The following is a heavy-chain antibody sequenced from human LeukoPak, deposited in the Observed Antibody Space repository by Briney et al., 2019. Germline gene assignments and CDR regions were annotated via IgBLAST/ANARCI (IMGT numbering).Heavy chain of an antibody. D-gene: IGHD5-24*01. CDR2: IKQDGSEK. V-gene: IGHV3-7*01. CDR3: ARDGEMPTIYFDY. CDR1: GFTSSSHW. J-gene: IGHJ4*02. Sequence: PGGTLRLSCAVSGFTSSSHWMSWVRQPPGKGPERLANIKQDGSEKYYVDSVKGRFTISRDNAKKSLFLQMNSLRAEDTAVYYCARDGEMPTIYFDYWGQGTLVTVSS.